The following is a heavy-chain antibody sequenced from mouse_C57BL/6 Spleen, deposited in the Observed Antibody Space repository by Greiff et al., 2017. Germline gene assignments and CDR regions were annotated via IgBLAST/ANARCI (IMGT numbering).Heavy chain of an antibody. J-gene: IGHJ3*01. CDR2: ISDGGSYT. Sequence: EVMLMESGGGLVKPGGSLKLSCAASGFTFSSYAMSWVRQTPEKRLEWVATISDGGSYTYYPDNVKGRFTISRDNAKNNLYLQMSHLKSEDTAMYYCAREGNYGSSYRFAYWGQGTLVTVSA. D-gene: IGHD1-1*01. CDR1: GFTFSSYA. CDR3: AREGNYGSSYRFAY. V-gene: IGHV5-4*01.